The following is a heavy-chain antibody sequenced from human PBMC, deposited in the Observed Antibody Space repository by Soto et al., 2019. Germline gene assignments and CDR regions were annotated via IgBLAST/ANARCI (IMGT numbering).Heavy chain of an antibody. CDR3: AKDQPEYGNYYFGY. CDR1: GFTFSSYA. V-gene: IGHV3-23*01. CDR2: LNGNDGST. D-gene: IGHD2-2*01. J-gene: IGHJ4*02. Sequence: EVQLLESGGGLVQPGGSLRLSCAASGFTFSSYAMSWVRQAPGKGLERVSSLNGNDGSTYYADSVKGRFTFSRDNPRNTLYLQMNSLRANDTAVYYCAKDQPEYGNYYFGYWGQGTLVTVSS.